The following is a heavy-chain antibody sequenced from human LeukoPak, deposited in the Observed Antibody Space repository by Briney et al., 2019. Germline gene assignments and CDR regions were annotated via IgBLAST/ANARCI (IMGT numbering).Heavy chain of an antibody. CDR2: IYYSGST. V-gene: IGHV4-39*01. CDR3: ARCIGDLAAASIVWFDP. D-gene: IGHD3-10*01. Sequence: PSETLSLTCTVSGGSISSSSYYWGWIRQPPGKGLEWIGSIYYSGSTYYNPSLKSRVTISVDTSKNQFSLKLSSVTAADTAVYYCARCIGDLAAASIVWFDPWGQGTLVTVSS. CDR1: GGSISSSSYY. J-gene: IGHJ5*02.